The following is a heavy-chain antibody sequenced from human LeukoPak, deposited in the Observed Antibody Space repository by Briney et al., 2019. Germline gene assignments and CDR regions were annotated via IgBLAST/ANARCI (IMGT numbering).Heavy chain of an antibody. D-gene: IGHD3-10*01. CDR1: GFTFSSYA. J-gene: IGHJ4*02. Sequence: GGSLRLSCAASGFTFSSYAMSWVRQAPGKGLEWISAISGSGGSTYYADSVKGWFTISRDNSKNTLYLQMNSLRAEDTAVYYCAKESPLLWFGELSSIDYWGQGTLVTVSS. CDR2: ISGSGGST. CDR3: AKESPLLWFGELSSIDY. V-gene: IGHV3-23*01.